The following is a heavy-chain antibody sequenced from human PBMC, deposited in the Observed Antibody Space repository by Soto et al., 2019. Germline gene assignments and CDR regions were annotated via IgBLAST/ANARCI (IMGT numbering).Heavy chain of an antibody. Sequence: PSETLSLTCAVYGGSFSGYYWSWIRQPPGKGLEWIGEINHSGSTNYNPSLKSRVTISVDTSKNQFSLKLSSVTAADTAVYYCARGLSYRYAFDIWGKGTMVTVSS. CDR1: GGSFSGYY. J-gene: IGHJ3*02. V-gene: IGHV4-34*01. D-gene: IGHD3-16*02. CDR3: ARGLSYRYAFDI. CDR2: INHSGST.